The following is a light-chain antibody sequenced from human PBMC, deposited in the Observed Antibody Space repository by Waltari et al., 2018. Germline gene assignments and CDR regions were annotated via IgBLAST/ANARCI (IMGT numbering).Light chain of an antibody. CDR2: GQS. Sequence: SSELTQDPTVSVALGQTVRITCQGDGLRRYSPSWYPQRPGQAPILVFYGQSSRPSGIPDRFSGSISGNTASLTITGAQAEDEADYYCHSRDSSSTRFFGGGTRLTV. V-gene: IGLV3-19*01. J-gene: IGLJ2*01. CDR3: HSRDSSSTRF. CDR1: GLRRYS.